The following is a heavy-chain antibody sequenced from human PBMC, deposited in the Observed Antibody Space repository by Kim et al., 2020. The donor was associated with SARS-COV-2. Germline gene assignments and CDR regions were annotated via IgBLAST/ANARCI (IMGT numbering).Heavy chain of an antibody. CDR3: ARERPNYDILTGYHYYYGMDV. V-gene: IGHV1-18*01. CDR2: ISAYNGNT. D-gene: IGHD3-9*01. Sequence: ASVKVSCKASGYTFTSYGISWVRQAPGQGLEWMGWISAYNGNTNYAQKLQGRVTMTTDTSTSTAYMELRSLRSDDTAVYYCARERPNYDILTGYHYYYGMDVWGQGTTVTVSS. J-gene: IGHJ6*02. CDR1: GYTFTSYG.